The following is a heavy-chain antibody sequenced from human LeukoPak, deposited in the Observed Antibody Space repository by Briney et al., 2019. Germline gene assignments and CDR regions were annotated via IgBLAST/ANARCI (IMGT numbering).Heavy chain of an antibody. Sequence: GGSLRLSCAASGFTFSDYYRGWVRQAPGKGLEWVGYISSSGSTIYYADSVKGRFTISRDNAKNSLYLQMNSLRAEDTAVYYCAKDVAVAGTAGAGALDIWGQGTMVTVSS. J-gene: IGHJ3*02. CDR1: GFTFSDYY. CDR2: ISSSGSTI. D-gene: IGHD6-19*01. CDR3: AKDVAVAGTAGAGALDI. V-gene: IGHV3-11*01.